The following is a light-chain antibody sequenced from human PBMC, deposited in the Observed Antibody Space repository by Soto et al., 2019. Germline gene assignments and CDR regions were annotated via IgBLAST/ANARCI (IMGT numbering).Light chain of an antibody. J-gene: IGKJ5*01. V-gene: IGKV3-11*01. CDR1: QTVGRS. Sequence: EIVLTQSPATLSLSPGERATLSRRVSQTVGRSLAWYQQKPGQAPRLLISDASNRATGIPARFSGSGSGTDFTLTVSSLESEDFAIYFCQQRFNWPLTFGQGTRLEIK. CDR3: QQRFNWPLT. CDR2: DAS.